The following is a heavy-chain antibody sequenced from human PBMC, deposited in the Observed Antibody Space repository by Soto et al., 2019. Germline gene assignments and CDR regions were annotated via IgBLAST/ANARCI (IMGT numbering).Heavy chain of an antibody. CDR2: ISAYNGKT. V-gene: IGHV1-18*01. CDR3: ARWGDPYYYDSSGFPYYFDY. Sequence: ASVKVSCKTSGYTFTNYGLSWVRQAPGQGLEWMGWISAYNGKTNYAQKVQGRLTMTTDTSTSTAYMELRSLRSDDTAVYYCARWGDPYYYDSSGFPYYFDYWGQGTLVTVSS. CDR1: GYTFTNYG. D-gene: IGHD3-22*01. J-gene: IGHJ4*02.